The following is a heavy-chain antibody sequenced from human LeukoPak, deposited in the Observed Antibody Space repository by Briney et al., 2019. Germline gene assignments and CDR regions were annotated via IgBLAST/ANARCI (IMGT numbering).Heavy chain of an antibody. V-gene: IGHV1-69*01. CDR2: IIPIFGTA. D-gene: IGHD6-19*01. CDR3: ARRSDSSGIDYFDY. Sequence: SVKVSCKASGGTFSSYAISWVRQAPGQGHEWMGGIIPIFGTANYAQKFQGRVTITADEATSTAYMELSSLRSEDTAVYYCARRSDSSGIDYFDYWGQGTLVTVSS. CDR1: GGTFSSYA. J-gene: IGHJ4*02.